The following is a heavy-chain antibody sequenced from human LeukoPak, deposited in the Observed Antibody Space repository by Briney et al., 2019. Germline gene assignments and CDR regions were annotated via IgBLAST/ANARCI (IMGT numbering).Heavy chain of an antibody. V-gene: IGHV1-18*01. D-gene: IGHD5-18*01. CDR2: ISAYNGNT. J-gene: IGHJ4*02. Sequence: EASVTVSCTASGYTFTSYGISWVRQAPGQGLEWMGWISAYNGNTNYAQKLQGGVTMTTDTSTSTAYMELRSLRSEDTAVYYCARVGYTAMVTRYYFDYWGQGTLVTVSS. CDR1: GYTFTSYG. CDR3: ARVGYTAMVTRYYFDY.